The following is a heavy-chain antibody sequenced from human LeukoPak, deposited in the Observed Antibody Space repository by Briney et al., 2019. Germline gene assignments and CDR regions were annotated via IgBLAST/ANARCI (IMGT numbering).Heavy chain of an antibody. Sequence: GGSLRLSCAASGFTFSSYGMHWVRQAPGKGLEWVAVISYDGSNKYYADSVKGRFTISRDNSKNTLYLQMNSLRAEDTAVYYCATSRYTWLGDYWGQGALVTVSS. J-gene: IGHJ4*02. CDR2: ISYDGSNK. CDR3: ATSRYTWLGDY. D-gene: IGHD3-9*01. V-gene: IGHV3-30*03. CDR1: GFTFSSYG.